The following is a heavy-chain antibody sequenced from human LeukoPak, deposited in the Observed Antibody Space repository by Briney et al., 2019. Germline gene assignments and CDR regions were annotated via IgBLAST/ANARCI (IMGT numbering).Heavy chain of an antibody. V-gene: IGHV5-51*01. CDR2: IYPGDSDT. Sequence: GESLKISCKASGHSFTNHWIGWVRQMPGKGLEWMGIIYPGDSDTRYSPSFQGQVTISADKSISTAYLQWSSLKASDTAMYYCATTYYYDSSGYYHDAFDIWGQGTMVTVSS. CDR1: GHSFTNHW. D-gene: IGHD3-22*01. J-gene: IGHJ3*02. CDR3: ATTYYYDSSGYYHDAFDI.